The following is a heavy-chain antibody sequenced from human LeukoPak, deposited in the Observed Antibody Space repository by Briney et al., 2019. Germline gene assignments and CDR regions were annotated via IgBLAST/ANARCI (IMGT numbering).Heavy chain of an antibody. CDR2: INHSGST. Sequence: SETLSLTCAVYGGSFSGYYWSWIRQPPGKGLEWIGEINHSGSTNYNPSLKSRVTISVDTSKNQFSLKLSSVTAADTAEYYCARVVSPIAIDYWGQGTLVTVSS. CDR1: GGSFSGYY. J-gene: IGHJ4*02. CDR3: ARVVSPIAIDY. V-gene: IGHV4-34*01. D-gene: IGHD5/OR15-5a*01.